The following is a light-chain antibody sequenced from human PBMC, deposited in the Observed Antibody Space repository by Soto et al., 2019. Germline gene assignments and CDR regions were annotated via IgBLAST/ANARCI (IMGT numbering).Light chain of an antibody. CDR2: DAS. V-gene: IGKV3-20*01. CDR3: QQFSSYQLT. J-gene: IGKJ4*02. CDR1: QTVRNNY. Sequence: LWTKSPGSLSLSPVKRAALSCRTSQTVRNNYLAWYQQKPGQAPRLLIYDASSRATGIADRFSGGGSGTDFTLIISRLEPEDVAVNYCQQFSSYQLTFGGGTKVDIK.